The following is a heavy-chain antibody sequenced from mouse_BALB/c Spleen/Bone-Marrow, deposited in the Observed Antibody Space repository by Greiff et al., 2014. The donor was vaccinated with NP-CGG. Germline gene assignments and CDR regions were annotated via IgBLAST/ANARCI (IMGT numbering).Heavy chain of an antibody. CDR3: ARTHYYGSSYPY. D-gene: IGHD1-1*01. J-gene: IGHJ3*01. V-gene: IGHV3-2*02. Sequence: VQLQQPGPGLVKPSQSLSLICTVTGYSITSDYAWNWIRQFPGNKLEWMGYISYSGNTRYNPSLKSRISISRVTSKNQFFLQLNSVTTEDTATYYCARTHYYGSSYPYWGQGTLVTVSA. CDR2: ISYSGNT. CDR1: GYSITSDYA.